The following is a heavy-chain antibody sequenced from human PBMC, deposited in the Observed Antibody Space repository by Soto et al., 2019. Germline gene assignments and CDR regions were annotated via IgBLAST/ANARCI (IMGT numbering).Heavy chain of an antibody. CDR2: VYYSGAT. CDR1: GGSVSNKTYY. Sequence: SETLSLTCSVSGGSVSNKTYYWSWIRQPPGKRLEWIGYVYYSGATNYNPSLKSRVTISVDLSKNQFSLRLSSVTTADTALYYCARTTAVPNTLRSRYFFDYWGQGTLVTVSS. CDR3: ARTTAVPNTLRSRYFFDY. J-gene: IGHJ4*02. V-gene: IGHV4-61*01. D-gene: IGHD4-17*01.